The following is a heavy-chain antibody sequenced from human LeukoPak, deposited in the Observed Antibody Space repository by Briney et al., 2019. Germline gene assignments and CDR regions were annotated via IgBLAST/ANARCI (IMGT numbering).Heavy chain of an antibody. J-gene: IGHJ3*02. CDR2: ISYDGSNK. CDR1: GFTFSSYA. Sequence: GGSLRLSCAASGFTFSSYAMHWVRQAPGKGLEWVAVISYDGSNKYYADSVKGRLTISRDNSKNTLYLQMNSLRAEDTAVYYCARDMVSSSGWPNDAFDIWGQGTMVTVSS. V-gene: IGHV3-30*04. D-gene: IGHD6-19*01. CDR3: ARDMVSSSGWPNDAFDI.